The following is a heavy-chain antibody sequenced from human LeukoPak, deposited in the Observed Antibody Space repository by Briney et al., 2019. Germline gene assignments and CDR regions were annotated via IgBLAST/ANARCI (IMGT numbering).Heavy chain of an antibody. J-gene: IGHJ4*02. CDR3: AKLSAYRYGDKGD. CDR2: ISGSGGYT. CDR1: GFTFSSYA. Sequence: GGALRLSCAASGFTFSSYAMSWVRQAPGKWLEWVSDISGSGGYTYYADSVKGRFTISRDNSKNTLYLQMNSLRAEDTAVYYCAKLSAYRYGDKGDWGQGTLVTVSS. V-gene: IGHV3-23*01. D-gene: IGHD5-18*01.